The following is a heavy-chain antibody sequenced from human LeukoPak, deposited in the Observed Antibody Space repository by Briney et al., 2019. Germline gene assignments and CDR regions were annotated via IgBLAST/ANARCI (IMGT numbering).Heavy chain of an antibody. J-gene: IGHJ5*02. CDR1: GFTFRSYE. Sequence: GGSLRLSCTASGFTFRSYEMHWVRQAPGKGLEWVSYISSSGSAIYYADSVKGRFTISRDNAKNSLYLQMNSLRAEDTAVYYCARGGYSYLSTVWFDPWGQGTLVTVSS. CDR3: ARGGYSYLSTVWFDP. CDR2: ISSSGSAI. V-gene: IGHV3-48*03. D-gene: IGHD5-18*01.